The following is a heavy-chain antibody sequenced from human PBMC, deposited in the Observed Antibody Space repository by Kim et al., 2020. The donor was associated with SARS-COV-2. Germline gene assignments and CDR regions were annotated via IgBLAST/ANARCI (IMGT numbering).Heavy chain of an antibody. D-gene: IGHD3-22*01. CDR1: GFTFSSYW. V-gene: IGHV3-74*01. J-gene: IGHJ3*02. CDR3: ASWSPWDYDSTAFDI. CDR2: INSDGSST. Sequence: GGSLRLSCAASGFTFSSYWMHWVRQAPGKGLVWVSRINSDGSSTSYADSVKGRFTISRDNAKNTLYLQMNSLRAEDTAVYYCASWSPWDYDSTAFDIWGQGTMVTVSS.